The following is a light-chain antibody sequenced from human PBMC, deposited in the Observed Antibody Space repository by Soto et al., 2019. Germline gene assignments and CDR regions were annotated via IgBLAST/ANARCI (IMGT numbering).Light chain of an antibody. CDR1: QSVGTK. CDR3: QQYGSSPGLT. CDR2: GAS. V-gene: IGKV3-20*01. J-gene: IGKJ4*01. Sequence: PASLSVSPGERATLSCRASQSVGTKLAWYQQTRGQAPRLLIYGASNRATGVPARFSGSGSGTDFTLTISRLEPEDFAVYYCQQYGSSPGLTFGGGTKVDIK.